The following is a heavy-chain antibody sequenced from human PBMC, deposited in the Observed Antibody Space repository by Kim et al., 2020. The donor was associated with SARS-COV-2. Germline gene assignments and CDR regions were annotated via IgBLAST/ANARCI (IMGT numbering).Heavy chain of an antibody. CDR2: INHSGST. CDR3: ARGPSTTVDSHFDP. J-gene: IGHJ5*02. Sequence: ETLSLTCAVYGGSFSGYYWSWIRQPPGKGLEWIGEINHSGSTNYNPSLKSRVTISVDTSKNQFSLKLSSVTAADPAVYYCARGPSTTVDSHFDPWGQGT. V-gene: IGHV4-34*01. CDR1: GGSFSGYY. D-gene: IGHD4-17*01.